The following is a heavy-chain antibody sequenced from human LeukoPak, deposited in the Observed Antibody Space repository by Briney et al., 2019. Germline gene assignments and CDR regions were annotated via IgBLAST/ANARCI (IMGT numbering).Heavy chain of an antibody. D-gene: IGHD3-10*01. CDR1: GYTFTSYG. CDR2: ISAYNGNT. V-gene: IGHV1-18*01. Sequence: GASVKVSCKASGYTFTSYGISWVRQAPGQGLEWMGWISAYNGNTNYAQKLQGRVTMTTDTSTSTAYMELRSLRSDDTAVYYCASDRSDYYGSGSYRHNWFDPWGQGTLVTVSS. CDR3: ASDRSDYYGSGSYRHNWFDP. J-gene: IGHJ5*02.